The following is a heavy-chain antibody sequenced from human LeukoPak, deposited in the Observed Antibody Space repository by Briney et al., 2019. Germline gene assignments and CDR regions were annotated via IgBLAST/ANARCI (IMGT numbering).Heavy chain of an antibody. CDR1: DYSISSLYY. CDR2: IHHSGST. Sequence: SETLSLTCTVSDYSISSLYYWGWIRQPPGKGLEWITSIHHSGSTDYNPSLKSRVTISIDTSKNQFSLKLKYVTAADTAVYYCARLGYCSSTSCFPDFWGQGTLVTVSS. J-gene: IGHJ4*02. D-gene: IGHD2-2*01. CDR3: ARLGYCSSTSCFPDF. V-gene: IGHV4-38-2*02.